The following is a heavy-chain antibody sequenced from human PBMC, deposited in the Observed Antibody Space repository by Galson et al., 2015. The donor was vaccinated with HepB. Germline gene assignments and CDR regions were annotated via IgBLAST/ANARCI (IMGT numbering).Heavy chain of an antibody. Sequence: SVKVSCKASGGTFSSYAISWVRQAPGQGLEWMGRIIPILGIANYAQKFQGRVTITADKSTSTAYMELSSLRSEDTAVYYCARDDIVVVRKDYYYYMDVWGKGTTVTVSS. CDR3: ARDDIVVVRKDYYYYMDV. J-gene: IGHJ6*03. CDR1: GGTFSSYA. CDR2: IIPILGIA. V-gene: IGHV1-69*04. D-gene: IGHD2-2*01.